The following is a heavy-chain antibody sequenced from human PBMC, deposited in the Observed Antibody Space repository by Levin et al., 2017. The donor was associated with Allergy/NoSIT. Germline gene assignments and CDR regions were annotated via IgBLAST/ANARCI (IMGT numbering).Heavy chain of an antibody. Sequence: GESLKISCKASGYTFTGYYMHWVRQAPGQGLEWMGWINPNSGGTNYAQKFQGRVTMTRDTSISTAYMELSRLRSDDTAVYYCARDPLDYDILTGYFYYYYGMDVWGQGTTVTVSS. J-gene: IGHJ6*02. V-gene: IGHV1-2*02. CDR3: ARDPLDYDILTGYFYYYYGMDV. D-gene: IGHD3-9*01. CDR1: GYTFTGYY. CDR2: INPNSGGT.